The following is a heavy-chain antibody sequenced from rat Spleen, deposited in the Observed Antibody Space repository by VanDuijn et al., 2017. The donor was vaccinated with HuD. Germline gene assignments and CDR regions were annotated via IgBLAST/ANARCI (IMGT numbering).Heavy chain of an antibody. V-gene: IGHV5-31*01. Sequence: VQLMESGGGLVQPGRSLKLSCVASGFTFNDYWMTWIRQAPKKGLEWVAYISYDGGSTYYRDSVKGRFTISRDNAKSTLYLQMDSLRSEDTATYYCTTGGSITPFDYWGQGVMVTVSS. CDR1: GFTFNDYW. CDR3: TTGGSITPFDY. CDR2: ISYDGGST. J-gene: IGHJ2*01. D-gene: IGHD1-4*01.